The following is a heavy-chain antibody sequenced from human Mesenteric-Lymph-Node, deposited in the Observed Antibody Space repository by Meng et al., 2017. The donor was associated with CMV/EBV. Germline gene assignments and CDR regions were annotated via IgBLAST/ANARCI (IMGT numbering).Heavy chain of an antibody. CDR3: ARLTSGMDV. D-gene: IGHD3-10*01. J-gene: IGHJ6*02. CDR1: GGSISTSTYY. V-gene: IGHV4-39*07. CDR2: ISYRGST. Sequence: SETLSLTCTVSGGSISTSTYYWGWIRQPPGKGLEWIGTISYRGSTYYNPSLMSRVTISVDTSKNQFSLKLNSVTAADTAVYYCARLTSGMDVWGQGTTVTVSS.